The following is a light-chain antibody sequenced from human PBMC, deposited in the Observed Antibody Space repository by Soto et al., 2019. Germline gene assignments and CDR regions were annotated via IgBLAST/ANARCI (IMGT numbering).Light chain of an antibody. CDR3: HQRSNWPVT. CDR2: DAS. CDR1: QSVSSY. J-gene: IGKJ1*01. Sequence: EIVLTQSPATLSLSPGERATLSCRASQSVSSYFAWYQQKPGQAPRLLIYDASNRATGIPARFSGSGSGTDFTLTISSLEPEDFAVYYCHQRSNWPVTFGQGTRVEIK. V-gene: IGKV3-11*01.